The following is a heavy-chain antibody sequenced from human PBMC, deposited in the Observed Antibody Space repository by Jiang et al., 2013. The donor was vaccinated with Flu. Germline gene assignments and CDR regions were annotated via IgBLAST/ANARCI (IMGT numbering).Heavy chain of an antibody. CDR3: TRPYRQLGITGTTSLAFDI. CDR2: IRSKANSYAT. J-gene: IGHJ3*02. D-gene: IGHD1-7*01. CDR1: GFTFSGSA. V-gene: IGHV3-73*01. Sequence: QLVESGGGLVQPGGSLKLSCAASGFTFSGSAMHWVRQASGKGLEWVGRIRSKANSYATAYAASVKGRFTISRDDSKNTAYLQMNSLKTEDTAVYYCTRPYRQLGITGTTSLAFDIWGQGTMVTVSS.